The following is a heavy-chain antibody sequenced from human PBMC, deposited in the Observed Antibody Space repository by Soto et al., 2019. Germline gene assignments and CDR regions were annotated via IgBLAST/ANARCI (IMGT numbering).Heavy chain of an antibody. D-gene: IGHD6-13*01. CDR1: GFKFDNYA. J-gene: IGHJ6*02. CDR2: ISGRGRNI. CDR3: AKHSNEGAAGGMDV. Sequence: DVQLLESGGGLVQPGGSLRLSCGTSGFKFDNYAMSWVRQAPGKGLEWVSVISGRGRNIYHADSVKGRFTISRDNSKNTLYLQMTSLRAEDTAVYYCAKHSNEGAAGGMDVWGQGTTVTVSS. V-gene: IGHV3-23*01.